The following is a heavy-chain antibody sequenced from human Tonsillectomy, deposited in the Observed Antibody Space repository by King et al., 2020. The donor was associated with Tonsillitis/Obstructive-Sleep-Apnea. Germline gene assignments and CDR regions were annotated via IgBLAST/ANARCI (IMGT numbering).Heavy chain of an antibody. CDR3: VKDQGRYCTNGVCFPFDY. J-gene: IGHJ4*02. CDR1: GCTFSNYA. V-gene: IGHV3-64D*06. D-gene: IGHD2-8*01. Sequence: VQLVESGGGLVQRGGSLRLSCSASGCTFSNYAMHWVRQAPGKGLEYVSGIGSNGGSTYYADSVKGRFTISRDKSKNTLYLQMRSLRAEDTAVYYCVKDQGRYCTNGVCFPFDYWGQGTLVTVSS. CDR2: IGSNGGST.